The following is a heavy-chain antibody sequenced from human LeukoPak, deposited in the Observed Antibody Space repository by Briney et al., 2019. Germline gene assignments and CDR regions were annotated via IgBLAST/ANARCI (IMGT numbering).Heavy chain of an antibody. CDR1: GFXFSSYA. D-gene: IGHD6-13*01. CDR3: AKDRGIAPELSYFDY. V-gene: IGHV3-23*01. Sequence: PGGSLRLSCAASGFXFSSYAINWVRQAPGKGQEWVSDISGSGANTYYADSVKGRFTISRDNSKNTLFLQMNSLRAEDTALYYCAKDRGIAPELSYFDYWGQETLVTVSS. J-gene: IGHJ4*02. CDR2: ISGSGANT.